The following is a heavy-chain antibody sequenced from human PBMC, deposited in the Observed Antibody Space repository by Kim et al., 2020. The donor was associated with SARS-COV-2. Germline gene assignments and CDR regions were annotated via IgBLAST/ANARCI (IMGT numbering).Heavy chain of an antibody. CDR3: AKDQSGPIRGYFDY. CDR2: ISWNSGSI. J-gene: IGHJ4*02. Sequence: GGSLRLSCAASGFTFDDYAMHWVRQAPGKGLEWVSGISWNSGSIGYADSVKGRFTISRDNAKNSLYLQMNSLRAEDTALYYCAKDQSGPIRGYFDYWGQGTLVTVSS. CDR1: GFTFDDYA. D-gene: IGHD2-15*01. V-gene: IGHV3-9*01.